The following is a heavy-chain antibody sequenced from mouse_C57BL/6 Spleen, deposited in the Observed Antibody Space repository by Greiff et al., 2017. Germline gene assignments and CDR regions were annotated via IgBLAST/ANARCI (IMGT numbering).Heavy chain of an antibody. CDR2: IDPSDSYT. Sequence: QVQLQQPGAELVKPGASVKLSCKASGYTFTSYWMQWVKQRPGQGLEWIGEIDPSDSYTNYNQKFKGKATLTVDTSSSTAYMQLSSLTSEDSAVYYCARRRIYYDYDLYFDGWGQGTTLTVSS. CDR1: GYTFTSYW. J-gene: IGHJ2*01. CDR3: ARRRIYYDYDLYFDG. D-gene: IGHD2-4*01. V-gene: IGHV1-50*01.